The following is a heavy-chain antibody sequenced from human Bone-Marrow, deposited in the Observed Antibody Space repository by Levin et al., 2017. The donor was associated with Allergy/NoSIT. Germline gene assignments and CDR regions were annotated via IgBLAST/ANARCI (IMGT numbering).Heavy chain of an antibody. J-gene: IGHJ5*02. V-gene: IGHV1-3*01. CDR3: AREVIPRGSSRQWLPLDWFDP. D-gene: IGHD5-12*01. Sequence: AGGSLRLSCKASGYSFTHYAIHWVRQAPGQRLEWMGWINPVNGNTKYSQNFQGRVTITKDTSASTVYVELSSLRSEDTAVYYCAREVIPRGSSRQWLPLDWFDPWGQGTLVTVSS. CDR1: GYSFTHYA. CDR2: INPVNGNT.